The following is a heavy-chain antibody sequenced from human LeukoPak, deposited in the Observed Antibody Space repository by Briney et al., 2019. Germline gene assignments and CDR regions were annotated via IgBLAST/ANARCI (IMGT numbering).Heavy chain of an antibody. D-gene: IGHD6-19*01. CDR3: ARGGGSGSLLFGYYYMDV. J-gene: IGHJ6*03. CDR2: MNPNSGNT. V-gene: IGHV1-8*02. Sequence: GASVKVSCKASGYTFTGYYMHWVRQATGQGLEWMGWMNPNSGNTGYAQKFQGRVTMTRNTSISTAYMELSSLRSEDTAVYYCARGGGSGSLLFGYYYMDVWGKGTTVTISS. CDR1: GYTFTGYY.